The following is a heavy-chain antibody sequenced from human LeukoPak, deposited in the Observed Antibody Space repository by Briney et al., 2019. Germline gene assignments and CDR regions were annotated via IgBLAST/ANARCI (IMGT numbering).Heavy chain of an antibody. CDR2: IYYSGST. J-gene: IGHJ6*02. CDR3: ARVSVTKGNYYGMDV. Sequence: NPSETLSLTCTVSGGSISSYYWSWIRQPPGKGLEWIGYIYYSGSTNYNPSLKSRVTISVDTSKNQFSLKLSSVTAADTAVYYCARVSVTKGNYYGMDVWGQGTTVTVSS. CDR1: GGSISSYY. D-gene: IGHD4-11*01. V-gene: IGHV4-59*01.